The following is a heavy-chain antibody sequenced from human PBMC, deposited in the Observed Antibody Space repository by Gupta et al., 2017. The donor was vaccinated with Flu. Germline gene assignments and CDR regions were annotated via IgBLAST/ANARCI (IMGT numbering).Heavy chain of an antibody. CDR3: AHSGGDSPQDDGDI. CDR2: IYGDEDK. Sequence: HITLQEYGPPLLKPTQALTLTCAFSGFSLSTSGVGVGWIRLPPGKALEWLAVIYGDEDKRHSPYLKSRRTITKDTSKNQVVLTKTDMHPVDTATYDCAHSGGDSPQDDGDIWGQGTRVTVSS. J-gene: IGHJ3*02. CDR1: GFSLSTSGVG. V-gene: IGHV2-5*02. D-gene: IGHD2-21*01.